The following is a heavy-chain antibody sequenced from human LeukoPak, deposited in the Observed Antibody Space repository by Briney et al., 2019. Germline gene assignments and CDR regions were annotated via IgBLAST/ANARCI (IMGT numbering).Heavy chain of an antibody. CDR3: ARVAGYCSSTSCYPNWFDP. CDR2: MNPNSGNT. CDR1: GGTFSSYA. V-gene: IGHV1-8*03. Sequence: ASVKVSCKASGGTFSSYAINWVRQATGQGLEWMGWMNPNSGNTGYAQKFQGRVTITRNTSISTAYMELSSLRSEDTAVYYCARVAGYCSSTSCYPNWFDPWGQGTLVTVSS. D-gene: IGHD2-2*01. J-gene: IGHJ5*02.